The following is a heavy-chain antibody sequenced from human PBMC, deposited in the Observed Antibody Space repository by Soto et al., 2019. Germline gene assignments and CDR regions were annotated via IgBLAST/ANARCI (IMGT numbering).Heavy chain of an antibody. D-gene: IGHD6-13*01. CDR3: GRGPSPRAPAGGTPYYFAINV. V-gene: IGHV1-8*02. CDR1: GYDFTAYD. CDR2: MNPINGAT. J-gene: IGHJ6*02. Sequence: ASVKVSCKASGYDFTAYDINWVRQASGQGLEWMGWMNPINGATGSARRFQGRVSMTRNTATGTAYLELTSLRSDDSAVYYCGRGPSPRAPAGGTPYYFAINVWGLGTTVTVSS.